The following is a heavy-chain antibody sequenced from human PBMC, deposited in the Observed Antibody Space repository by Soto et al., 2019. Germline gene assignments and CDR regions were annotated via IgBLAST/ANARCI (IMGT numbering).Heavy chain of an antibody. Sequence: SETLSLTCTVPGSPISSGDYSWGWIRQPPVKGLEWIAYIYCGGGTYYNPSLNRRVTISVDTSKHQFTLMLSAATAADTAGYYCARASNPYYDVRSGYAYYYGMDVWGQGTTITVSS. D-gene: IGHD3-3*01. CDR3: ARASNPYYDVRSGYAYYYGMDV. CDR2: IYCGGGT. J-gene: IGHJ6*02. V-gene: IGHV4-30-4*01. CDR1: GSPISSGDYS.